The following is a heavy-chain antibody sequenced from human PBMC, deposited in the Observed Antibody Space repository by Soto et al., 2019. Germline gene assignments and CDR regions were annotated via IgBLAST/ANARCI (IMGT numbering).Heavy chain of an antibody. CDR1: GFTFDDYA. J-gene: IGHJ4*02. Sequence: EVQLVESGGGLVQPGRSLRLSCAASGFTFDDYAMHWVRQAPGKGLEWVSGISWNSGSIGYADSVKGSITISRDNAKNSLYLQMNSLRAEDTALYYCAKDNSAVAGPVDYWGQGTLVTVSS. CDR2: ISWNSGSI. CDR3: AKDNSAVAGPVDY. V-gene: IGHV3-9*01. D-gene: IGHD6-19*01.